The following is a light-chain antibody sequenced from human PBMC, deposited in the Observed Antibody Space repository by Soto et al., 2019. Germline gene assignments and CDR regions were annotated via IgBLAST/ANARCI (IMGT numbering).Light chain of an antibody. J-gene: IGLJ3*02. V-gene: IGLV1-44*01. CDR1: SSNVGSNS. CDR3: CSSAVSHTWV. CDR2: SND. Sequence: QSVLTQPPSASGTPGQRVTISCSGGSSNVGSNSVTWYQQLPGTAPKLLIYSNDQRPSGVPDRFSASKSGTSASLAISGLQSEDEAHYYCCSSAVSHTWVFGGGTKVTVL.